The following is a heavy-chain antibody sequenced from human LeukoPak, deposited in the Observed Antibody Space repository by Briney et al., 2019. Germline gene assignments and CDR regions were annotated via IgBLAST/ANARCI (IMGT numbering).Heavy chain of an antibody. D-gene: IGHD3-9*01. CDR2: ISGSGGST. CDR1: GFTFSSYA. V-gene: IGHV3-23*01. J-gene: IGHJ4*02. CDR3: AKDLFPDILTGYTDY. Sequence: GGSLRLSCAASGFTFSSYAMSWVRQAPGKGLEWVSAISGSGGSTYYADSVKGRFTISRDNSKNTLYLQMNSLRAEDTAVYYCAKDLFPDILTGYTDYWGRGTLVTVSS.